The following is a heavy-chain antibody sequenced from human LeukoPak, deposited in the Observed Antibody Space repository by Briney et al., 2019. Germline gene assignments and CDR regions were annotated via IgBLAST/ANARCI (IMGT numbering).Heavy chain of an antibody. CDR1: GGSISSSNW. V-gene: IGHV4-4*02. Sequence: PSETLSLTCAVSGGSISSSNWWSWVRQPPGKGLEWIGYIYYSGSTNYNPSLKSRVTISVDTSKNQFSLKLSSVTAADTAVYYCASGSTGYSSSSRYYYYYMDVWGKGTTVTVSS. J-gene: IGHJ6*03. CDR2: IYYSGST. D-gene: IGHD6-6*01. CDR3: ASGSTGYSSSSRYYYYYMDV.